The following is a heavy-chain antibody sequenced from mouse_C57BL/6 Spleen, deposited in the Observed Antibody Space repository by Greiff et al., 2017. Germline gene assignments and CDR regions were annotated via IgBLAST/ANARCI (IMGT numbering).Heavy chain of an antibody. D-gene: IGHD1-1*01. CDR1: GYTFTDYY. J-gene: IGHJ2*01. CDR2: INPYNGGT. V-gene: IGHV1-19*01. CDR3: AKGITTVVAHYFDY. Sequence: VQLQQSGPVLVKPGASVQMSCKASGYTFTDYYMNWVKQSHGKSLEWIGVINPYNGGTSYNQKFKGKATLTVDKSSSTAYMELNSLTSEDSAVYYCAKGITTVVAHYFDYWGQGTTLTVSS.